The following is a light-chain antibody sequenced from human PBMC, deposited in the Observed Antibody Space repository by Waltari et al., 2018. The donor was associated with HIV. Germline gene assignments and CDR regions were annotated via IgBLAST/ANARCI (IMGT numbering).Light chain of an antibody. V-gene: IGLV1-44*01. CDR2: TTN. J-gene: IGLJ1*01. CDR1: ISNIGSNT. Sequence: QSVLTQPPSASGTPGQRVTISCSGSISNIGSNTVNWYQQLPGTAPKLLIYTTNQRPSGFPDRFSGSKSGASASLAISGLQSDDEADYYCATWDDSLSEYVFGPGTRVTVL. CDR3: ATWDDSLSEYV.